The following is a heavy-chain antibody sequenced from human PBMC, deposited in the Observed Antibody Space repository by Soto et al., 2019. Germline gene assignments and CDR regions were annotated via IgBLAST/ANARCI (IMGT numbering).Heavy chain of an antibody. CDR3: AKDRLYCGGGSCYSEGFDY. V-gene: IGHV3-9*01. CDR2: ISWNSGSI. J-gene: IGHJ4*02. D-gene: IGHD2-15*01. Sequence: EVQLVESGGGLVQPGRSLRLSCAASGFTFDDYAMHWVRQAPGKGLEWVSGISWNSGSIGYADSVKGRFTISRDNAKNSLYLQRNSLRAEDTALYYCAKDRLYCGGGSCYSEGFDYWGQGTLVTVSS. CDR1: GFTFDDYA.